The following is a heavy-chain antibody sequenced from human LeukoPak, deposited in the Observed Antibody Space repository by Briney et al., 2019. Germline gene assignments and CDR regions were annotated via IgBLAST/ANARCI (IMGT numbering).Heavy chain of an antibody. Sequence: PGRSLRLSCAASGFTFSSHAMHWVRQAPGKGLEWVAVISHDGSNKYYADSVKGRFTISRDNSKNTLYLQMNSLRAEDTAVYYCARGSGERYCSSTSCYTFDYWGQGTLVTVSS. CDR3: ARGSGERYCSSTSCYTFDY. CDR2: ISHDGSNK. D-gene: IGHD2-2*02. CDR1: GFTFSSHA. V-gene: IGHV3-30-3*01. J-gene: IGHJ4*02.